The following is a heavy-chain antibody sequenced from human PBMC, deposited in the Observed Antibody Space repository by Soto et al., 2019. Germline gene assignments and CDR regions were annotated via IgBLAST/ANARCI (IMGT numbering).Heavy chain of an antibody. V-gene: IGHV4-4*02. CDR3: ARGNRDYYYYMDV. J-gene: IGHJ6*03. CDR2: IYRSGST. CDR1: TGSISTSNW. Sequence: QVQLQESGPGLVKPSGTLSLTCAVSTGSISTSNWWSWVGQPPGKGLEWIGEIYRSGSTNYNPSLKSRVTISVDKSKNQFSLKLSSVTAADTAVYYCARGNRDYYYYMDVWGKGTTVTVSS. D-gene: IGHD3-10*01.